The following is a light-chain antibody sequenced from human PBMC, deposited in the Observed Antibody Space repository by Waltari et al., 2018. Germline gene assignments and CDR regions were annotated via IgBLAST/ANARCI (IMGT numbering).Light chain of an antibody. CDR1: SSDVGGYNY. CDR3: SSYTSSSTVV. J-gene: IGLJ2*01. V-gene: IGLV2-14*03. Sequence: QSALTQPASVSGSPGQSITISCTGTSSDVGGYNYVSWYQQHPGKAPNLMFYDVNNRPAGVSKRFSGSKSGNTASLTVSGLQAEDEADYYCSSYTSSSTVVFGGGTKLTVL. CDR2: DVN.